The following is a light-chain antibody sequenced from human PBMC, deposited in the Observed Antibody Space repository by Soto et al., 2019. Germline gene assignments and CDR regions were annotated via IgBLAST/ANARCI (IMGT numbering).Light chain of an antibody. J-gene: IGLJ3*02. CDR2: GNN. Sequence: QSVLTQPPSVSGAPGQRVTISCTGSSSNIGAGYDVHWYQQLPGTAPKLLIYGNNNRPSGVPDRFSGSKSGTSASLAITGLQAEDEAGYYCQSYDSSLSGWVFGGGTQLTLL. CDR1: SSNIGAGYD. V-gene: IGLV1-40*01. CDR3: QSYDSSLSGWV.